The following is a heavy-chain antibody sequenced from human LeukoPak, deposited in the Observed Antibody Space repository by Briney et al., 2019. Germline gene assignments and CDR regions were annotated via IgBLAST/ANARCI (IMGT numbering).Heavy chain of an antibody. CDR1: GYSFTNHD. CDR3: ARVEGGRYDFWSGYYDDGFDY. CDR2: INPGNGDT. V-gene: IGHV1-3*03. D-gene: IGHD3-3*01. J-gene: IGHJ4*02. Sequence: GASVKVSCKASGYSFTNHDMHWVRQAPGQGLEWVGCINPGNGDTRYGPEFQGRVTMTTDTSTSTAYMELSSLRSEDTAVYYCARVEGGRYDFWSGYYDDGFDYWGQGTLVTVSS.